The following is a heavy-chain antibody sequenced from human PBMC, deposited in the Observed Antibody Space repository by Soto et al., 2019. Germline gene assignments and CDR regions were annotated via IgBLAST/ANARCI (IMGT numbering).Heavy chain of an antibody. Sequence: PGGSLRLSCTASGFTFSDYSMHWVRQAPGKGLEWVSSISPTSGAIYYADSVKGRFTISRDNAKNSLFLQMNSLRAEDTAVYSCARGSAHIQVQTFDYWGQGTLVTVSS. CDR2: ISPTSGAI. CDR1: GFTFSDYS. V-gene: IGHV3-21*01. D-gene: IGHD1-1*01. J-gene: IGHJ4*02. CDR3: ARGSAHIQVQTFDY.